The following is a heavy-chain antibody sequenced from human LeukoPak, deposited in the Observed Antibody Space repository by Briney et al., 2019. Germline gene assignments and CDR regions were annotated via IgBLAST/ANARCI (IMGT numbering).Heavy chain of an antibody. Sequence: GGSLRLSCAASGFSFSTYAMSWVRQAPGKGLEWVSAISGSGGSTYYADSVKGRFTISRDNSKNTLYLQMNSLRAEDTAVYYCASTGSSWSDAFDIWGQGTMVTVSS. CDR3: ASTGSSWSDAFDI. D-gene: IGHD6-13*01. CDR2: ISGSGGST. J-gene: IGHJ3*02. V-gene: IGHV3-23*01. CDR1: GFSFSTYA.